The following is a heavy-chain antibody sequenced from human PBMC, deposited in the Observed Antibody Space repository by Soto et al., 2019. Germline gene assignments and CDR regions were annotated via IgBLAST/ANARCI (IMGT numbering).Heavy chain of an antibody. CDR2: IIPIFGTA. CDR3: AGDRCVSASCYHDY. CDR1: GGTFNSFA. D-gene: IGHD2-2*01. J-gene: IGHJ4*02. V-gene: IGHV1-69*12. Sequence: QVQLVQSGAEVKKPGSSVKVSCKASGGTFNSFAISWVRQAPGQGLEWMGGIIPIFGTANYAQKFQGRVTVSADDSTSTAYMALSILGTEDTAVYYCAGDRCVSASCYHDYCGQGTLVTVSS.